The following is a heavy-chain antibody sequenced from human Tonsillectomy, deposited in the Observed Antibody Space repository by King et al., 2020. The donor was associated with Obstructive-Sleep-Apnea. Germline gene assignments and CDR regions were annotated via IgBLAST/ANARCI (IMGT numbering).Heavy chain of an antibody. CDR1: GDSVSNNGAA. CDR3: ARDPPGDQGLDY. CDR2: TYDRSKWFN. Sequence: VQLQQAGLGLVKPSQTLSLTCAISGDSVSNNGAAWNWIRQSPSRGLEWLGRTYDRSKWFNVFAVSLESRIIFTPDTSKNQFSLRLNSVIPEDTAVYYCARDPPGDQGLDYWGQGTLVTVSS. J-gene: IGHJ4*02. V-gene: IGHV6-1*01. D-gene: IGHD3-16*01.